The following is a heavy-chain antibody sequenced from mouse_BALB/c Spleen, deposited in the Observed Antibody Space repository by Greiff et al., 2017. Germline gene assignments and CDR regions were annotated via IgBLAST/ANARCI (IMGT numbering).Heavy chain of an antibody. J-gene: IGHJ2*01. CDR1: GFTFSSFG. D-gene: IGHD2-4*01. V-gene: IGHV5-17*02. CDR3: ARGVYYDYDEGNFDY. CDR2: ISSGSSTI. Sequence: EVKLMESGGGLVQPGGSRKLSCAASGFTFSSFGMHWVRQAPEKGLEWVAYISSGSSTIYYADTVKGRFTISRDNPKNTLFLQMTSLRSEDTAMYYCARGVYYDYDEGNFDYWGQGTTLTVSS.